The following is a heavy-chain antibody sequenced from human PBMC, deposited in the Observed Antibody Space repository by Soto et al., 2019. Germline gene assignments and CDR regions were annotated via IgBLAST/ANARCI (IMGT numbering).Heavy chain of an antibody. V-gene: IGHV3-64*01. D-gene: IGHD6-19*01. Sequence: GGSLRLSCAASGFTFSSYAMHWVRQAPGKGLEYVSAISSNGGSTYYANSVKGRFTISRDNSKNTLYLQMGSLRAEDMAVYYCARDPRSPRYSSGWFGYWGQGTLVTVSS. CDR1: GFTFSSYA. CDR3: ARDPRSPRYSSGWFGY. CDR2: ISSNGGST. J-gene: IGHJ4*02.